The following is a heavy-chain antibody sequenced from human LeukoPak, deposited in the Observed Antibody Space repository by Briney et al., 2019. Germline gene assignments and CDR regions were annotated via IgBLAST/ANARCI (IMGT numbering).Heavy chain of an antibody. Sequence: GGSLRLSCAASGFTLSGYWMHWVRQAPGKGLEWVSRISSDGRTTNYADSVKGRFIISRDNAKNTLFLQMNSLRAEDTAVYYCAKDTATVGYFDYWGQGTLVTVSS. CDR3: AKDTATVGYFDY. V-gene: IGHV3-74*01. CDR2: ISSDGRTT. J-gene: IGHJ4*02. CDR1: GFTLSGYW. D-gene: IGHD4-23*01.